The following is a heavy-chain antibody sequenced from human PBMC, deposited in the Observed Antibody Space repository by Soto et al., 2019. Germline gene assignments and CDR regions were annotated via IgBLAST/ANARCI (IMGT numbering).Heavy chain of an antibody. Sequence: GASVKVSCKASGGTFSSYAISWVRQAPGQGLEWMGGIIPIFGTANYAQKFQGRVTITADESTSTAYMELSSLRSEDTAVYYCAREPDHDSSSSSEVDDYWGQGTLVTVSA. D-gene: IGHD6-6*01. CDR3: AREPDHDSSSSSEVDDY. CDR2: IIPIFGTA. V-gene: IGHV1-69*13. J-gene: IGHJ4*02. CDR1: GGTFSSYA.